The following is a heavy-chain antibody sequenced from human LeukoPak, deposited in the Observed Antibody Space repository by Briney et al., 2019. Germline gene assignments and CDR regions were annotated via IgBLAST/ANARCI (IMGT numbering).Heavy chain of an antibody. Sequence: SETLSLTCSVSGGSISGYYWSWIRQPPGKGLEWIGYIHSTGSTDYNPSLKSRVTMSVDTSKNQFSLKLGSVTAADTAVYYCARYLDYYGSGSYEYWGQGTLVTVSS. CDR3: ARYLDYYGSGSYEY. CDR2: IHSTGST. J-gene: IGHJ4*02. CDR1: GGSISGYY. D-gene: IGHD3-10*01. V-gene: IGHV4-59*08.